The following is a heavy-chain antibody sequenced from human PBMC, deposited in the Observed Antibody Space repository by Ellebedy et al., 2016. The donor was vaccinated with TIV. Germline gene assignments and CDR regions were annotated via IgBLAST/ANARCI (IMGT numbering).Heavy chain of an antibody. J-gene: IGHJ4*02. CDR3: ARDRGYGSGTYSFDY. CDR2: IYYSGST. V-gene: IGHV4-61*01. CDR1: GGSVSSGTNY. Sequence: SETLSLXCTISGGSVSSGTNYWSWIRQPPGKGLEWIGYIYYSGSTNYNPSLKSRVTMSLDTSKNQFSLKLSSVTAADTAMYFCARDRGYGSGTYSFDYWGQGTLVTVSS. D-gene: IGHD3-10*01.